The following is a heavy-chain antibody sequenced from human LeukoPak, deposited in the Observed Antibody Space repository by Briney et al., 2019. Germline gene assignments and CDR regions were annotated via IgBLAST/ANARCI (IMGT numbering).Heavy chain of an antibody. J-gene: IGHJ6*03. CDR2: INPNSGGT. CDR3: ARFEPYYYYMDV. CDR1: GYTFTGYY. V-gene: IGHV1-2*02. Sequence: ASVKVSCKASGYTFTGYYMHWVRQAPGQGLEWMGWINPNSGGTNYAQKFQGRVTMTRDTSISTAYMELSRLRSDDTAVYYCARFEPYYYYMDVWGKGTTVTVSS.